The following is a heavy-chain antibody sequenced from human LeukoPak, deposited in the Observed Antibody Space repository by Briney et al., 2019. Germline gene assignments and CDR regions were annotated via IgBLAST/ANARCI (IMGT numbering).Heavy chain of an antibody. D-gene: IGHD5-18*01. J-gene: IGHJ6*03. Sequence: AASVKVSCKVSGYTLTELSMHWVRQALGKGLEWMGGLDPEDGETIYAQKFQGRVTMTEDTSTDTAYMELSSLRSEDTAVYYCATNGYSYAYSPYYYMDVWGKGTTVTVSS. CDR1: GYTLTELS. CDR3: ATNGYSYAYSPYYYMDV. V-gene: IGHV1-24*01. CDR2: LDPEDGET.